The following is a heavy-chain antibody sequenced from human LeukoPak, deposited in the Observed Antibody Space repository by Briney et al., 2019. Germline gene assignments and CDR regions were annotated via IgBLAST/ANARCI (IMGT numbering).Heavy chain of an antibody. CDR3: ARTDYGDLNWFDP. CDR2: IYHSGGT. J-gene: IGHJ5*02. Sequence: PSETLSLTCAVSGGSISSSNWWSWVRQPPGKGLEWIGEIYHSGGTNYNPSLKSRVTISVDKSKNQFSLELSSVTAADTAVYYCARTDYGDLNWFDPWGQGTLVTVSS. V-gene: IGHV4-4*02. D-gene: IGHD4-17*01. CDR1: GGSISSSNW.